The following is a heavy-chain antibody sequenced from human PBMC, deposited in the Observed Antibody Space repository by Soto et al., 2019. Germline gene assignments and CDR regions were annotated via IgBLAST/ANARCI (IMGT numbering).Heavy chain of an antibody. CDR1: GGTFSSYA. J-gene: IGHJ3*02. D-gene: IGHD6-19*01. Sequence: SVKVSCKASGGTFSSYAINWVRQAPGQGLEWMGGIIPIFGTANYAQKFQGRVTITADESTSTAYMELSSLRSEDTAVYYCARSMALGGWYDACDIWGKGKMVSVSS. CDR2: IIPIFGTA. V-gene: IGHV1-69*13. CDR3: ARSMALGGWYDACDI.